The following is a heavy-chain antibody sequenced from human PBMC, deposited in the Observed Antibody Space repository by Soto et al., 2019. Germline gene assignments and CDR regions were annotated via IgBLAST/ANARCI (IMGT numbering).Heavy chain of an antibody. CDR1: GGSISSYY. CDR2: IYYSGST. V-gene: IGHV4-59*01. D-gene: IGHD4-4*01. Sequence: WETLSLTCTVSGGSISSYYWSWIRQPPGKGLEWIGYIYYSGSTNYNPSLKSRVTISVDTSKNQFSLKLSSVTAADTAVYYCASSVTTGVRSWFDPWGQGTLVTVSS. J-gene: IGHJ5*02. CDR3: ASSVTTGVRSWFDP.